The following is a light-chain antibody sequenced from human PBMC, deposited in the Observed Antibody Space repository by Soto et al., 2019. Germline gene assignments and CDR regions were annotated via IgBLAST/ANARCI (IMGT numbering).Light chain of an antibody. Sequence: DIQMTQSPSSLSASVGDRVTITCQASQDISSYLNWYQQKPGKAPKLLIYAASSLQSGVPSRFSGSVSGTDFTLTISSLQPEDFATYYCQQSYSTPRTFGQGTKVDIK. V-gene: IGKV1-39*01. CDR2: AAS. CDR3: QQSYSTPRT. J-gene: IGKJ1*01. CDR1: QDISSY.